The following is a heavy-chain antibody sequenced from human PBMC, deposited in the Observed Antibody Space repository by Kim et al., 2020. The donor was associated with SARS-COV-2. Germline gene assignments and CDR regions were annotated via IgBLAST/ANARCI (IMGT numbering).Heavy chain of an antibody. J-gene: IGHJ5*02. CDR2: IHTGGAT. Sequence: GGSLRLSCAVSGFSASGDYMNWVRQAPGKGLECVSVIHTGGATFYADSVKGRFTISRDSSKNTLYLQMNSLRVEDTAVYYCARHDWFDPWGQGTLVTVSS. CDR3: ARHDWFDP. CDR1: GFSASGDY. V-gene: IGHV3-66*04.